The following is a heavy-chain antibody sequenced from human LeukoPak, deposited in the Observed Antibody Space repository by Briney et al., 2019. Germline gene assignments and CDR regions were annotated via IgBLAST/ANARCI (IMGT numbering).Heavy chain of an antibody. CDR3: TTSYGSGSYYKAY. V-gene: IGHV3-15*01. CDR2: IKSKIDGGTT. Sequence: GGSLRLSCAASGFTFSNAWMSWVRQAPGKGLEWVGRIKSKIDGGTTDYAAPVKGRFTISRDDSKNTLYLQMNSLETEDTAVYYCTTSYGSGSYYKAYWGQGTLVTVSS. CDR1: GFTFSNAW. D-gene: IGHD3-10*01. J-gene: IGHJ4*02.